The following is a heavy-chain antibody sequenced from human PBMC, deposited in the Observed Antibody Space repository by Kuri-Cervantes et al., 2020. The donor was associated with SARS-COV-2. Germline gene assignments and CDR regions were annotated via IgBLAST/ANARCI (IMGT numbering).Heavy chain of an antibody. D-gene: IGHD3-10*01. CDR3: ARHYYGSGSYYNWGSFDY. Sequence: GSLRLSCYVCVGTFSHITGSWIRQPPGKGLEWIGYIYYSGSTNYNPSLKSRVTISVDTSKNQFSLKLSSVTAADTAVYYCARHYYGSGSYYNWGSFDYWGQGTLVTVSS. CDR2: IYYSGST. V-gene: IGHV4-59*08. J-gene: IGHJ4*02. CDR1: VGTFSHIT.